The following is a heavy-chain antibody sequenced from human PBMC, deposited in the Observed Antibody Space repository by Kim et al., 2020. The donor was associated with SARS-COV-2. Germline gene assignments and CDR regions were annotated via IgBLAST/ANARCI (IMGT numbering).Heavy chain of an antibody. V-gene: IGHV4-31*02. CDR3: ASYHEDYGDYEWDY. D-gene: IGHD4-17*01. J-gene: IGHJ4*02. Sequence: NPSLKGRVTISVDTSKNQFSLKLSSVTAADTAVYYCASYHEDYGDYEWDYWGPGTLVTVSS.